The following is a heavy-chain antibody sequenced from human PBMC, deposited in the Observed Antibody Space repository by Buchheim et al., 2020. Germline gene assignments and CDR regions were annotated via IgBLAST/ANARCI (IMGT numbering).Heavy chain of an antibody. J-gene: IGHJ4*02. V-gene: IGHV4-34*01. CDR1: GGSFSGYY. D-gene: IGHD2-2*01. CDR3: ARPRSCSSTTCSGGGFDY. Sequence: QVQLQQWGAGLLKPSETLSLTCAVYGGSFSGYYWSWIRQPPGKGLEWIGEINHSGSTNYNPSLKSRVTISVDASKDQFSLKLNSVTAADTAVYYCARPRSCSSTTCSGGGFDYWGQGTL. CDR2: INHSGST.